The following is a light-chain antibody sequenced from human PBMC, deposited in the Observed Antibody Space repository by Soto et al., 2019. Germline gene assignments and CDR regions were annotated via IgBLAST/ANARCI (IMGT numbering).Light chain of an antibody. CDR1: QIRSDT. V-gene: IGKV3-15*01. Sequence: MTQYAVTLSVSPGGAATPAPRACQIRSDTLAWYQQKPGQAPRLLIHGESTRAPGFPARFSGSGSGTDFTLTISSLQSEDFAVYYCRQYDTGPWTFGQGTKVDIK. CDR2: GES. CDR3: RQYDTGPWT. J-gene: IGKJ1*01.